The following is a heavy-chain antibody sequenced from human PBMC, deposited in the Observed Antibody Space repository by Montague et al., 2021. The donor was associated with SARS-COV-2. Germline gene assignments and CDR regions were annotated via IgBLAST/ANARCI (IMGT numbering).Heavy chain of an antibody. CDR2: MHHRGST. CDR1: GGSISSSTYY. CDR3: ARHGSTKVCSGMDV. D-gene: IGHD3-10*02. Sequence: SETLSLTCTVCGGSISSSTYYWGWIRQPPGKGLEWIGSMHHRGSTYYNPCLKTRVTISVDTSKNHFSLKLSSVTAADTAVFYCARHGSTKVCSGMDVWGQGSTVTVSS. J-gene: IGHJ6*02. V-gene: IGHV4-39*01.